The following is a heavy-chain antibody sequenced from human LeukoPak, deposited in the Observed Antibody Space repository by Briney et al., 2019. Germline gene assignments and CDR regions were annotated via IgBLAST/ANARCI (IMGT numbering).Heavy chain of an antibody. V-gene: IGHV4-59*08. Sequence: SSETLSLTCTVSGGSISSYYWSWIRQPPGKGLEWIGYIYYSGSTNYNPSLKSRVTISVDTSKNQFSLKLSSVTAADTAVYYCARHSGLRYFDWSRWAFDIWGQGTMVTVSS. CDR3: ARHSGLRYFDWSRWAFDI. CDR1: GGSISSYY. D-gene: IGHD3-9*01. CDR2: IYYSGST. J-gene: IGHJ3*02.